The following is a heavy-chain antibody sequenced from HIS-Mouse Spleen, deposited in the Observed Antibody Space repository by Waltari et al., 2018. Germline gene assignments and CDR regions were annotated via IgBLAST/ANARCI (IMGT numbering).Heavy chain of an antibody. V-gene: IGHV3-7*01. Sequence: EVQLVESGGGLVQPGGSLRLSCAASGFTFRSHWMTWVRQAPGKGLEWVANIKQDGSEKYYVDSVKGRFTISRDNAKNSLYLQMNSLRAEDTAVYYCARERRGPGWFDPWGQGTLVTVSS. CDR2: IKQDGSEK. D-gene: IGHD5-12*01. CDR3: ARERRGPGWFDP. J-gene: IGHJ5*02. CDR1: GFTFRSHW.